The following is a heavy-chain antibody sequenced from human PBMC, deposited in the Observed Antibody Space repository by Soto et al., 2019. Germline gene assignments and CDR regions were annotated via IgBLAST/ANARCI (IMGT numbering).Heavy chain of an antibody. Sequence: ASVKVSCKASGYSFTNYGIAWVRQAPGQGLEWMGWISPYHGDTKYAPNLQGRVTMTTDTSTYTAYIDLRSLGSDDTAKYYCARDVPRDNYGMDVWGQGTTVTVSS. J-gene: IGHJ6*02. V-gene: IGHV1-18*01. CDR3: ARDVPRDNYGMDV. CDR2: ISPYHGDT. CDR1: GYSFTNYG.